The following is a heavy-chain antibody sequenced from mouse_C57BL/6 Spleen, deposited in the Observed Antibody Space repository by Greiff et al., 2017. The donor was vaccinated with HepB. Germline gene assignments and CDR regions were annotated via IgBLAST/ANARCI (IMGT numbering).Heavy chain of an antibody. V-gene: IGHV1-59*01. CDR3: ASVLLWDV. CDR1: GYTFTSYW. CDR2: IDPSDSYT. Sequence: VQLQQPGAELVRPGTSVKLSCKASGYTFTSYWMHWVKQRPGQGLEWIGVIDPSDSYTNYNQKFKGKATLTVDTSSSTAYMQLSSLTSEDSAVYYCASVLLWDVWGTGTTVTVSS. J-gene: IGHJ1*03. D-gene: IGHD1-1*02.